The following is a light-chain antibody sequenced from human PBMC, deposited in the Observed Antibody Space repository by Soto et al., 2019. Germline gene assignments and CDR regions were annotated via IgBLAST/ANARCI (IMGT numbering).Light chain of an antibody. J-gene: IGLJ1*01. CDR1: SSDVGGYDY. CDR2: EVN. CDR3: SSYAGSSNV. Sequence: QSVLTQPHSASGSPGQSVAIYCTGTSSDVGGYDYVSWYQQHPGKAPKLMIYEVNKRPSGVPDRFSGSKSGNTASLTVSGLQAEDEADYYCSSYAGSSNVFGTGTKLTV. V-gene: IGLV2-8*01.